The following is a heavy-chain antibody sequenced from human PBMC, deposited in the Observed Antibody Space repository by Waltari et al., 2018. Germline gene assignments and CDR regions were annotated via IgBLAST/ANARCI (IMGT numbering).Heavy chain of an antibody. D-gene: IGHD6-19*01. J-gene: IGHJ4*02. CDR3: ASYREWLAFDY. V-gene: IGHV1-3*04. CDR2: INTGKSNK. CDR1: GYTFTSYA. Sequence: QVQLVQSGAEVKKPGASVKVSCKASGYTFTSYAMHWVRQAPGQRLEWMGWINTGKSNKKNSRKFQGRVTFTRNTTASTAYMELSSLGSEDTAVYYWASYREWLAFDYWGQGTLVTVSS.